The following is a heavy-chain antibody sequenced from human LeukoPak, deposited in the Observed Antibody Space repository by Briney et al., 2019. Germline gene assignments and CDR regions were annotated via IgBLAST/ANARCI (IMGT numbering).Heavy chain of an antibody. V-gene: IGHV4-39*01. D-gene: IGHD6-13*01. CDR2: IYYSGST. CDR1: GGSISSSSYY. J-gene: IGHJ3*02. CDR3: ATQDIAAAGTGSFDI. Sequence: PSETLSLICAVSGGSISSSSYYWGWIRQPPGKGLEWIGSIYYSGSTYYNPSLNSRVTISVETSKYQFSLKLSSATAADTAVYYCATQDIAAAGTGSFDIWGQGTMVTVSS.